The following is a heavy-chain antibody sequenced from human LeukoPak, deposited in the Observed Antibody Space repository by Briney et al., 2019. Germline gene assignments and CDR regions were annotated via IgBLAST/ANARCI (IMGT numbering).Heavy chain of an antibody. CDR2: IYTTGTT. Sequence: PSETLSLTCTFSGGSIRSYYWGWVRQPAGKGLEWIGRIYTTGTTDYNPSLKTRLTISIDTSKNQFSLRLTSVIAADTAVYYCARQGYTASHYFLDYWSQGTLVTVSS. D-gene: IGHD3-16*02. V-gene: IGHV4-4*07. CDR1: GGSIRSYY. J-gene: IGHJ4*02. CDR3: ARQGYTASHYFLDY.